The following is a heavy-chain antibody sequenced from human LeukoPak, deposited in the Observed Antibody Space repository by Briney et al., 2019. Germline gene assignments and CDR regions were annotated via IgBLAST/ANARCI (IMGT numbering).Heavy chain of an antibody. V-gene: IGHV3-48*01. CDR2: ISSTSSTV. Sequence: PGGSLRLSCAVSGFTFSSYSMTWVRQAPGKGLEWVSYISSTSSTVYYADSVKGRFTISRDNSKNTLYLRMNSLRAEDTAVYYCAKGHYYGSGSYWVWGQGTLVTVSS. CDR3: AKGHYYGSGSYWV. D-gene: IGHD3-10*01. J-gene: IGHJ4*02. CDR1: GFTFSSYS.